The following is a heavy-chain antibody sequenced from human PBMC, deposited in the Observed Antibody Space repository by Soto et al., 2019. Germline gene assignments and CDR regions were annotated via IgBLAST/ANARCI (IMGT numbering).Heavy chain of an antibody. CDR2: INSAGST. J-gene: IGHJ6*02. CDR1: GFDASVNY. V-gene: IGHV3-66*01. Sequence: ESGGTLVQPGGSLRLSCAASGFDASVNYMTWVRQAPGKGLEWVSAINSAGSTFYADSVKGRFTISRDNSKNTLYLQMNSLRVEDTAMYYCVRENYYYGMDVWGQGTAVTVSS. CDR3: VRENYYYGMDV.